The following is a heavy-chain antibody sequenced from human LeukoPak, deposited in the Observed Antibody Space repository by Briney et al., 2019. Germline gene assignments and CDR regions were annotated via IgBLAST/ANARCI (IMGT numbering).Heavy chain of an antibody. CDR1: GFTFEDYA. V-gene: IGHV3-9*01. J-gene: IGHJ4*02. CDR3: AKDYYSAN. CDR2: IGWNSGNV. D-gene: IGHD3-10*01. Sequence: GGSLRLSCAASGFTFEDYAMHWVRQAPGKGLEWVSGIGWNSGNVGYADSVKGRFTISRDNAKNSVYLQMNSLRAEDTAFYYCAKDYYSANWGQGTLVTVSS.